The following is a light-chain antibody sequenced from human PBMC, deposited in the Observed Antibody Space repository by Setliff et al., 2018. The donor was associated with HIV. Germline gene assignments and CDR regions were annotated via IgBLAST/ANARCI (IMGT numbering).Light chain of an antibody. V-gene: IGLV8-61*01. CDR2: STN. J-gene: IGLJ2*01. CDR1: SGSVSTSYY. CDR3: VLYMGSGISV. Sequence: QAVVTQEPSFSVSPGGTVTLTCGLRSGSVSTSYYPSWYQQTPGQAPRTLIYSTNTRSSGVPDRFSGSILGNKAALTITGAQADDESDYYCVLYMGSGISVFGGGPKVTVL.